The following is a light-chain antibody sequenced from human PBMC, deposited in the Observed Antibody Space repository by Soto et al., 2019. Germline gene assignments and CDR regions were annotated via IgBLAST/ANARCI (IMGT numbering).Light chain of an antibody. CDR3: QQYNNWPPT. CDR1: QGIGST. J-gene: IGKJ1*01. Sequence: EIVLTQSPAALSVSPGERVTLSCRASQGIGSTLAWYQQKPGQTPRLLIYDSSTRATGIPARFSGSGSGAEFTLTISSLQSEDFAVYYCQQYNNWPPTFGQGTKVDIK. CDR2: DSS. V-gene: IGKV3-15*01.